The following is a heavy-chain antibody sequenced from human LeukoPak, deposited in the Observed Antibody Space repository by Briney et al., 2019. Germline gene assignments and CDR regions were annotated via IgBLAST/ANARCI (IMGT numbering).Heavy chain of an antibody. D-gene: IGHD6-19*01. V-gene: IGHV4-34*01. CDR1: GGSFSGYY. CDR2: INHSGST. Sequence: KPSETLSLTCAVYGGSFSGYYWSWIRQPPGKGLEWIGEINHSGSTNYNPSLKSRVTISVDTSKNQFSLKLSYVTAAETAVYYCARFGGWYAFDIWGQETMVTVFS. J-gene: IGHJ3*02. CDR3: ARFGGWYAFDI.